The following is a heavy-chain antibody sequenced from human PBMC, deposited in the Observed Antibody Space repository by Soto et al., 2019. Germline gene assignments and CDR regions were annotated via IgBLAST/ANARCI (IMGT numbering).Heavy chain of an antibody. J-gene: IGHJ4*02. Sequence: SVKVSCKASGGTFSSYAISWVRQAPGQGLEWMGGIIPIFVTANYAQKFQGRVTITADESTSTAYMELSSLRSEDTAVYYCARDGIAAAGIDYWGQGTLVTVSS. CDR3: ARDGIAAAGIDY. CDR1: GGTFSSYA. CDR2: IIPIFVTA. D-gene: IGHD6-13*01. V-gene: IGHV1-69*13.